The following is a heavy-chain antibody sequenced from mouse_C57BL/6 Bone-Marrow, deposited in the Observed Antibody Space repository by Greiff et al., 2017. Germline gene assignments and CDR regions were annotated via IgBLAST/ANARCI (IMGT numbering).Heavy chain of an antibody. J-gene: IGHJ2*01. D-gene: IGHD3-2*02. CDR2: IYPRSGNT. CDR1: GYTFTSYG. Sequence: VQRVESGAELARPGASVKLSCKASGYTFTSYGISWVKQRTGQGLEWIGEIYPRSGNTYYNEKFKGKATLTADKSSSTAYMELRSLTSEDSAVYFCARRGSSEYFDYWGQGTTLTVSS. CDR3: ARRGSSEYFDY. V-gene: IGHV1-81*01.